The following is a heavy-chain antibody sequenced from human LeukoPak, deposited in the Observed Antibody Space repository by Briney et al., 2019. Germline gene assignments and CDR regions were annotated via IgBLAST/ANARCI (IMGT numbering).Heavy chain of an antibody. J-gene: IGHJ4*02. CDR2: ISGSGGST. Sequence: GGSLRLSCAASGFTFSSYAMSWVRQAPGKGLEWVSAISGSGGSTYYADSVKGRFTISRDNSKNTLYLQMNSLRAEDTAVYYCAKNPVAMIVSLTFDYWGQGTLVTVSS. CDR3: AKNPVAMIVSLTFDY. CDR1: GFTFSSYA. V-gene: IGHV3-23*01. D-gene: IGHD3-22*01.